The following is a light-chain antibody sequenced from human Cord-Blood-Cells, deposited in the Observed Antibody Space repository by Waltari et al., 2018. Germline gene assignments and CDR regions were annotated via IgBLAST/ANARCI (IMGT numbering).Light chain of an antibody. Sequence: EIVLTQSPATLSLSPGERATLSCRASQSVSSSYLAWYQQKPGNAPRLLIYGASSRATGIPDRFSGSGSGTDFTLTISRLEPEDFAVYYCQQYGSSPLFTFGPGTKVDIK. J-gene: IGKJ3*01. CDR1: QSVSSSY. V-gene: IGKV3-20*01. CDR3: QQYGSSPLFT. CDR2: GAS.